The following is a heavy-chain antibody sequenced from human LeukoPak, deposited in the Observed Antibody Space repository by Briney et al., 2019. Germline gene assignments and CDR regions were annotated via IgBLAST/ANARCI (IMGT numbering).Heavy chain of an antibody. CDR3: ARDGYFDF. J-gene: IGHJ4*02. V-gene: IGHV1-18*01. Sequence: AASVKVSCKASGYTFSTYGIAWVRQAPGQGLEWMGWISGYNGNTNYEQKFQGRVTMTTDTTTTTAYMELRSLRSDDTAVYYCARDGYFDFWGQGTLVTVSS. CDR2: ISGYNGNT. CDR1: GYTFSTYG.